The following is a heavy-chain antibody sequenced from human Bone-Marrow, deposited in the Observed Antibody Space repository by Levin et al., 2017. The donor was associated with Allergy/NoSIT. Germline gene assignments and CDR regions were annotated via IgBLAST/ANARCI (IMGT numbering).Heavy chain of an antibody. J-gene: IGHJ6*02. Sequence: SQTLSLTCGVSGVSVSGYYWGWIRQAPGKGPEWIGEITHTGGTKYNPSLKSRILLSGDTSKNQVSLRLNSVTAADTAVYYCARGAENCSGGRCHSGEGMDVWGQGTTVTVSS. CDR2: ITHTGGT. D-gene: IGHD2-15*01. CDR3: ARGAENCSGGRCHSGEGMDV. V-gene: IGHV4-34*01. CDR1: GVSVSGYY.